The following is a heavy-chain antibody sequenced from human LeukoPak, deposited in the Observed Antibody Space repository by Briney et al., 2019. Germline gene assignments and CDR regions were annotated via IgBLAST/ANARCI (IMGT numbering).Heavy chain of an antibody. CDR3: ARVWRSGGSCYSH. CDR1: GYTFTGYY. D-gene: IGHD2-15*01. Sequence: ASVKVSCKASGYTFTGYYMHWVRQAPGQGLEWMGRINPNSGGTNYAQKFQGRVTMTRDTSISTAYMELSRLRSDDTAVYYCARVWRSGGSCYSHWGQGTLVTVSS. J-gene: IGHJ4*02. V-gene: IGHV1-2*06. CDR2: INPNSGGT.